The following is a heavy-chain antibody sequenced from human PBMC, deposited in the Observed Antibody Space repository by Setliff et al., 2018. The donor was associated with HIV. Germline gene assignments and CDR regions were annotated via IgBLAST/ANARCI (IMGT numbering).Heavy chain of an antibody. CDR3: ARQTWEYYDTLTGYYRSPKNFDS. D-gene: IGHD3-9*01. Sequence: ASETLSLTCTVPGGSINRSNYYWGWIRQPPGKGLEWIGTISYTGSTYYDPSLKSRVTISLDTSKNQFFLKLSSVTAPDTAIYYCARQTWEYYDTLTGYYRSPKNFDSWGQGTLVTV. CDR2: ISYTGST. J-gene: IGHJ4*02. CDR1: GGSINRSNYY. V-gene: IGHV4-39*01.